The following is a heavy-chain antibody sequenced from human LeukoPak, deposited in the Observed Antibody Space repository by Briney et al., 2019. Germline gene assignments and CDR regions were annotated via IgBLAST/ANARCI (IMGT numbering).Heavy chain of an antibody. J-gene: IGHJ3*02. V-gene: IGHV4-34*01. CDR3: AGITMIVVVITEDAFDI. CDR2: INHSGST. D-gene: IGHD3-22*01. CDR1: GGSSSGYY. Sequence: KSSETLSLTCAVYGGSSSGYYWSWIRQPPGKGLEWIGEINHSGSTNYNPSLKSRVTISVDTSKNQFSLKLSSVTAADTAVYYCAGITMIVVVITEDAFDIWGQGTMVTVSS.